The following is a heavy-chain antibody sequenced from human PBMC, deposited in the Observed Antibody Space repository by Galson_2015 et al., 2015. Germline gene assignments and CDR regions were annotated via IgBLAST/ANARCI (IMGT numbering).Heavy chain of an antibody. CDR3: ARETGYSSSWDFDY. J-gene: IGHJ4*02. CDR1: GFTVSSNY. CDR2: IYSGGST. V-gene: IGHV3-53*01. Sequence: SLRLSCAASGFTVSSNYMSWVRQAPGKGLEWVSVIYSGGSTYYADSVKGRFTISRDNSKNTLYLQMNSLRAEDTAVYYCARETGYSSSWDFDYWGQGTLVTVSS. D-gene: IGHD6-13*01.